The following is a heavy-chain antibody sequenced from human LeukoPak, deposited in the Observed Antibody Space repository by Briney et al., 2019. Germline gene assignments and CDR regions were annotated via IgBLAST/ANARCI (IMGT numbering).Heavy chain of an antibody. CDR1: GFTFSYYY. Sequence: GGSLRLSCAASGFTFSYYYMSWIRQAPGKGLEWVSYISSSGSTIYYADSVKGRFTISRDNAKNSLYLQMNSLRAENTAVYYCARKITGTLFDPWGQGTLVTVSS. J-gene: IGHJ5*02. CDR3: ARKITGTLFDP. V-gene: IGHV3-11*01. D-gene: IGHD1-20*01. CDR2: ISSSGSTI.